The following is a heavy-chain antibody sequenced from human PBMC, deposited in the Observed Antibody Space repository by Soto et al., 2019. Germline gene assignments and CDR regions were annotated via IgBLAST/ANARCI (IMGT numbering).Heavy chain of an antibody. D-gene: IGHD6-25*01. CDR1: GFTFSSYG. Sequence: QVQLVESGGGVVQPGRSLRLSCAASGFTFSSYGMHWVRQAPCKGLEWVAVIWYDGSNKYYADSVKGRFTISRDNSKNTLTLQMNSLRAEDTAVYYCARTRQRSWFAPWGQGTLVTVSS. V-gene: IGHV3-33*01. CDR3: ARTRQRSWFAP. CDR2: IWYDGSNK. J-gene: IGHJ5*02.